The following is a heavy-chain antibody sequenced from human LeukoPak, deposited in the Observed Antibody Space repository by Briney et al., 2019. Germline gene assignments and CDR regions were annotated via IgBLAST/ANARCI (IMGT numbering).Heavy chain of an antibody. D-gene: IGHD2-2*01. V-gene: IGHV4-39*07. CDR2: IYYSGST. CDR1: GGSISSSSYY. Sequence: SETLSLTCTVSGGSISSSSYYWGWIRQPPGKGLEWIGSIYYSGSTYYNPSLKSRVTISVDTSKNQFSLKLSSVTAADTAVYYCASYCSSTSCYHEEDYWGQGTLVTVSS. J-gene: IGHJ4*02. CDR3: ASYCSSTSCYHEEDY.